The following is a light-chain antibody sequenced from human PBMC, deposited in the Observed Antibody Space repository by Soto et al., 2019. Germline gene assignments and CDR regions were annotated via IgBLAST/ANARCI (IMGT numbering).Light chain of an antibody. J-gene: IGKJ4*01. V-gene: IGKV3D-15*01. CDR3: RQYNSWPLT. CDR1: QSVGSD. Sequence: EIVMTQSPATLSVSPGERATLSCRARQSVGSDLAWYQQKPGQAPRLVIYDIFTSATGVPTRISGSGSGTEFTLTISSLQSEDFAVYSCRQYNSWPLTFGGGTKVDIK. CDR2: DIF.